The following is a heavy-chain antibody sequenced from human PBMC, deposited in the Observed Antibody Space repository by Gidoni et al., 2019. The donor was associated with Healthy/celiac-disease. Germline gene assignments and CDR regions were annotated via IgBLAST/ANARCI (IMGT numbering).Heavy chain of an antibody. J-gene: IGHJ6*02. V-gene: IGHV3-30*18. D-gene: IGHD3-10*01. CDR3: AKHPGPLMVRGVLYGMDV. CDR1: GFTFSSYG. CDR2: ISYDGSNK. Sequence: QVQLVESGGGVVQPGRSLRLSCAAAGFTFSSYGMHWVRQAPGKGLEWVAVISYDGSNKYYADSVKGRFTISRDNSKNTLYLQMNSLRAEDTAVYYCAKHPGPLMVRGVLYGMDVWGQGTTVTVSS.